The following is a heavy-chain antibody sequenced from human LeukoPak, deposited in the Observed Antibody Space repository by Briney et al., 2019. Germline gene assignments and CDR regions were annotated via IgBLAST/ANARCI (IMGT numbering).Heavy chain of an antibody. Sequence: GGSLRLSCAASGFTFSSYEMNWVRQAPGKGLEWVSYISSSGSNIFYADSVKGRFTISRENAKNSLYLQMNSLRAEDTAVYYCARGFQVHYGDYGYFDYWGQGTLVTVSS. CDR3: ARGFQVHYGDYGYFDY. V-gene: IGHV3-48*03. CDR1: GFTFSSYE. J-gene: IGHJ4*02. CDR2: ISSSGSNI. D-gene: IGHD4-17*01.